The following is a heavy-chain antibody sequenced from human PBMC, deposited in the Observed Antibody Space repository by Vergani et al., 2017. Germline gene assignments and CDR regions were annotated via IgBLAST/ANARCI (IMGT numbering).Heavy chain of an antibody. CDR2: ISGHDHRT. V-gene: IGHV3-23*01. CDR1: GFTFREHG. J-gene: IGHJ4*02. CDR3: AELYGDDCYSHV. D-gene: IGHD2-21*01. Sequence: EVQLLESGGGSVQPGESLRLSCVASGFTFREHGMNWVRQAPGKGLEWVSGISGHDHRTLYADSVKGRFVISRDDSKNTLYLQMSSLRVEDTAIYCCAELYGDDCYSHVWGQGTLVTVSS.